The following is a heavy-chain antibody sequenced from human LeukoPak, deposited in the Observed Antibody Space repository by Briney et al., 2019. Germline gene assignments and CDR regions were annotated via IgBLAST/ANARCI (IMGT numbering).Heavy chain of an antibody. V-gene: IGHV3-21*03. Sequence: PGGSLRLSCAASGFTFSSYSMKWVRQAPGKGLEWISSVSSSSNVEGTYADSVKGRFTISRDNAKNSLYLQMNSLRAEDTAVYYCARPQYYYDSSGPPAYWGQGTLVTVSS. CDR3: ARPQYYYDSSGPPAY. J-gene: IGHJ4*02. CDR1: GFTFSSYS. D-gene: IGHD3-22*01. CDR2: VSSSSNVEG.